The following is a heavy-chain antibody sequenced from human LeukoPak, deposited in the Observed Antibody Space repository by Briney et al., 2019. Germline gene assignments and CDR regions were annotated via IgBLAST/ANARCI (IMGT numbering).Heavy chain of an antibody. CDR1: GFTFSTYW. Sequence: GGSLRLSCAASGFTFSTYWMHWVRQAPGRGLVWVSRIKSDGSTNYADSVKGRFTISRDNAKNTVSLQMNSLRPEDTGVYYCARAPSEIGGYYPEYFRHWGQGTLVAVSS. CDR3: ARAPSEIGGYYPEYFRH. J-gene: IGHJ1*01. CDR2: IKSDGST. D-gene: IGHD3-22*01. V-gene: IGHV3-74*01.